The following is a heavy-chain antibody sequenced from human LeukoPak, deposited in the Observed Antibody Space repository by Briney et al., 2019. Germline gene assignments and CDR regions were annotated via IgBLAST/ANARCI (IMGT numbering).Heavy chain of an antibody. Sequence: ASVKVSCKASGYTFTDYWIHWVRQAPGQGLDWTGRINPNSGGTNYAQKFQGRVTMTRDTSISTAYVELSRLTSDDTAVFYCVPDCSSTACLFDYWGQGTLVTVSS. CDR1: GYTFTDYW. CDR2: INPNSGGT. D-gene: IGHD2-2*01. J-gene: IGHJ4*02. CDR3: VPDCSSTACLFDY. V-gene: IGHV1-2*06.